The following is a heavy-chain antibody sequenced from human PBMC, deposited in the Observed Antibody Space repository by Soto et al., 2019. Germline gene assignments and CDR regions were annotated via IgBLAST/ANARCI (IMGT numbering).Heavy chain of an antibody. CDR1: GYTFSNHD. D-gene: IGHD2-2*02. J-gene: IGHJ4*02. Sequence: ASVKVSCKASGYTFSNHDINWVRQATGQGLEWMGWMSPDSGRTGYAQKFQGRVTMTRNTSSSTAYMELSSLRSDDTAVYYCARGKRYTNDYWGQGTLVTVSS. CDR2: MSPDSGRT. V-gene: IGHV1-8*01. CDR3: ARGKRYTNDY.